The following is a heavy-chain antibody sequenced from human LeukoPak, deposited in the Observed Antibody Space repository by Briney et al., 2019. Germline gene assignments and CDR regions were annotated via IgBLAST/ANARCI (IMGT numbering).Heavy chain of an antibody. Sequence: SETLSLTCTVSGGSISSYYWSWIRQPAGKGLEWIGRIYTSGSTNYNPSLKSRVTMSVDTSKNQFSLKLSSVTAADTAVYYCARGAKTYGSGSYYRTFAYWGQGTLVTVSS. CDR2: IYTSGST. CDR3: ARGAKTYGSGSYYRTFAY. V-gene: IGHV4-4*07. CDR1: GGSISSYY. D-gene: IGHD3-10*01. J-gene: IGHJ4*02.